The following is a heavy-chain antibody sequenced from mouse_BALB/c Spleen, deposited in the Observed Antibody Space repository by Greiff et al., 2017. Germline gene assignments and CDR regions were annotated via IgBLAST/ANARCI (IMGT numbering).Heavy chain of an antibody. J-gene: IGHJ4*01. CDR1: GYTFTSYV. Sequence: VQLQQSGPELVKPGASVKMSCKASGYTFTSYVMHWVKQKPGQGLEWIGYINPYNDGTKYNEKFKGKATLTSDKSSSTAYMELSSLTSEDSAVYYCARFPAYYGNYDYAMDYWGQGTSVTVSS. D-gene: IGHD2-10*01. CDR2: INPYNDGT. CDR3: ARFPAYYGNYDYAMDY. V-gene: IGHV1-14*01.